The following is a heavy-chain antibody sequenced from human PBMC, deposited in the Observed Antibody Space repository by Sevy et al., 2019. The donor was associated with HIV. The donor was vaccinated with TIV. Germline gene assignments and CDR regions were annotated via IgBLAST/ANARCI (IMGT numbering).Heavy chain of an antibody. CDR2: IRSKLYGGTT. D-gene: IGHD3-10*01. CDR3: SRDRYGSQSYAADH. Sequence: GRSLRLSCSASGFSFDNYVMNWFRQAPGKGLEWVGFIRSKLYGGTTEYAASVKGRFTISRDDSKSIAYLQMNSLKTEDSGVYYCSRDRYGSQSYAADHWGQGTLVTVSS. J-gene: IGHJ5*02. V-gene: IGHV3-49*03. CDR1: GFSFDNYV.